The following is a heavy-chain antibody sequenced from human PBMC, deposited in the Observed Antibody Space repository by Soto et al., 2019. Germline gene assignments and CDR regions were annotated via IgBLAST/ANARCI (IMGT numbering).Heavy chain of an antibody. J-gene: IGHJ4*02. CDR3: ARSLHYYGSGSYYNGDSFDY. Sequence: QVQLVQSGAEVKKPGSSVKVSCKASGDTFSSYAISWVRQAPGQGLEWVGGIIPIFGTTNYAQKFQGRVTIIADESTSTAYMEVSSLRSEDTAVYYCARSLHYYGSGSYYNGDSFDYWGQGTLVTVSS. CDR1: GDTFSSYA. D-gene: IGHD3-10*01. CDR2: IIPIFGTT. V-gene: IGHV1-69*01.